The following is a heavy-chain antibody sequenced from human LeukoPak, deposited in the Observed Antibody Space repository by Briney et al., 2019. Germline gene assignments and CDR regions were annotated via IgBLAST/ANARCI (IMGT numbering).Heavy chain of an antibody. CDR2: ISGSGGST. Sequence: GGSLRLSCAASGFTFSSCAMSWVRQAPGKGLEWVSAISGSGGSTYYADSVKGRFTISRDNSKNTLYLQMNSLRAEDTAVYYCAKDQADIVVVPAAMGDAFDIWGQGTMVTVSS. CDR3: AKDQADIVVVPAAMGDAFDI. V-gene: IGHV3-23*01. D-gene: IGHD2-2*01. J-gene: IGHJ3*02. CDR1: GFTFSSCA.